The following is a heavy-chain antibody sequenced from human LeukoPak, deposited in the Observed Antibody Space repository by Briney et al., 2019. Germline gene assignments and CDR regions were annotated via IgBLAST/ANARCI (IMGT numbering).Heavy chain of an antibody. D-gene: IGHD6-19*01. V-gene: IGHV4-34*01. J-gene: IGHJ4*02. Sequence: SETLSLTCAVYGGSFSGYYWSWIRQPPGKGLEWIGEINHSGSTNYNPSLKSRVTISVDTSKNQFSLKLSPVTAADTAVYYCARASGQWLVRRHDHWGQGTLVTVSS. CDR3: ARASGQWLVRRHDH. CDR2: INHSGST. CDR1: GGSFSGYY.